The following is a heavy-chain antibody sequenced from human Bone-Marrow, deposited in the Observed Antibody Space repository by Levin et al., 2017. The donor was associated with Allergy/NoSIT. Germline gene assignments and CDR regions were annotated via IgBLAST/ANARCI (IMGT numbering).Heavy chain of an antibody. CDR1: GFRISDYD. V-gene: IGHV3-11*01. CDR2: ITSSGQTL. Sequence: PGGSLRLSCAASGFRISDYDMNWIRQAPGKGLEWVSYITSSGQTLYNRDSVKGRFTISRDNAKNSLFLQMNSLRVDDTAVYYCARGGDGGFVIVPAAQADYWGQGTLVTVSS. J-gene: IGHJ4*02. CDR3: ARGGDGGFVIVPAAQADY. D-gene: IGHD2-2*01.